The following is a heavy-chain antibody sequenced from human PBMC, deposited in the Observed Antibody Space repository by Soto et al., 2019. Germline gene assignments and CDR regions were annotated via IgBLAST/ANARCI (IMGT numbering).Heavy chain of an antibody. V-gene: IGHV3-33*01. CDR1: GFTFSSYG. J-gene: IGHJ4*02. CDR3: ARDLREVGASCDY. Sequence: QVQLVESGGGVVPPGRSLRLSCAASGFTFSSYGMHWVRQAPGKGLEWVAVIWYDGSNKYYADSVKGRFTISRDNSKNTLYLQMNSLRAEDTAVYYCARDLREVGASCDYWGQGTLVTVSS. D-gene: IGHD1-26*01. CDR2: IWYDGSNK.